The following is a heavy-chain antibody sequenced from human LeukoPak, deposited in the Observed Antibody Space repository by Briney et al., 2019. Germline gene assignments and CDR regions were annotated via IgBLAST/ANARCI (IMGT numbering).Heavy chain of an antibody. J-gene: IGHJ4*02. V-gene: IGHV6-1*01. CDR1: GDSVSSNSAT. CDR2: TYYRSKWYN. Sequence: SQTLSLTCAISGDSVSSNSATWNWIRKSPSRGLECLGRTYYRSKWYNEYAVSVKSRTTINPDTSKNQFSLHLNSVTPEDTAVYYCAGSHSSTWYPDCWGQGTLVTVSS. D-gene: IGHD6-13*01. CDR3: AGSHSSTWYPDC.